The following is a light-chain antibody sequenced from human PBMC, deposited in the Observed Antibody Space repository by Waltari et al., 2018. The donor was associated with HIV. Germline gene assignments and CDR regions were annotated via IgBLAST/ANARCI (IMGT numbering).Light chain of an antibody. CDR2: AAS. Sequence: DIQLTQSPSIVSASVGDRVTITCRASQGIKSYLAWYQQKPGKAPNLLIYAASTLQSGVPSRFSGSGSGTEFTLTISSLQPEDFAAYYCQQLDPYPITFGQGTRLEIK. CDR3: QQLDPYPIT. CDR1: QGIKSY. V-gene: IGKV1-9*01. J-gene: IGKJ5*01.